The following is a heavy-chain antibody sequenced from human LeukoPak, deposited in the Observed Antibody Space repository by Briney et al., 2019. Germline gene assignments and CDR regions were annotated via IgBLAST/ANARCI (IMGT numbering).Heavy chain of an antibody. Sequence: SETLSLTCTVSGYSISSGYYWGWIRQPPGKGLEWIGSIYHSGSTYHNPSLKSRVTISVDTSKNQFSLKLSSVTAADTAVYYCAVLLQFGYVDYWGQGTLVTVSS. V-gene: IGHV4-38-2*02. CDR3: AVLLQFGYVDY. D-gene: IGHD1-26*01. J-gene: IGHJ4*02. CDR2: IYHSGST. CDR1: GYSISSGYY.